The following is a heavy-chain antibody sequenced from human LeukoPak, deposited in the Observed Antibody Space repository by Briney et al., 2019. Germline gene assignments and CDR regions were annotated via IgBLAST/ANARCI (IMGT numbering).Heavy chain of an antibody. Sequence: GGSLRLSCAASGFTFSSYAMHWVRQAPGKGLEWVAVMSYDGSNKYYADSVKGRFTISRDNSKNMLYLQMNSLGAEDTAVYYCATSDYYDSSGYYYWGQGTLVTVSS. CDR1: GFTFSSYA. CDR2: MSYDGSNK. J-gene: IGHJ4*02. D-gene: IGHD3-22*01. V-gene: IGHV3-30*01. CDR3: ATSDYYDSSGYYY.